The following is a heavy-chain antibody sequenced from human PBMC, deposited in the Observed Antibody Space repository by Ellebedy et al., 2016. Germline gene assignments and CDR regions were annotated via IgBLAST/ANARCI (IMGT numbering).Heavy chain of an antibody. CDR2: INQDGSEK. D-gene: IGHD3-10*01. Sequence: GGSLRLXXAASGFTFSTYWMSWVRQAPGKGLEWVANINQDGSEKYYVDSVKGRFTISRDNAKNSLYLQMNSLRAEDTAVYYCGRGSWPGSGGMDVWGQGTTVTVSS. V-gene: IGHV3-7*01. CDR3: GRGSWPGSGGMDV. J-gene: IGHJ6*02. CDR1: GFTFSTYW.